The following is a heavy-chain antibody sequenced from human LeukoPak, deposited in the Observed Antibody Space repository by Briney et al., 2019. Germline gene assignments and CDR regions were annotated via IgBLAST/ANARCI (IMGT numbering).Heavy chain of an antibody. J-gene: IGHJ3*02. CDR3: TSTYYSNYAFDI. Sequence: GGSLRLSCAASGFTFSTHAMTWVRQASGKGLEWVGRIRSKPNSYATAYAASVKGKFTISRDDSKNTAYLQMNSLKTEDTAVYYCTSTYYSNYAFDIWGQGTVVTVSS. CDR2: IRSKPNSYAT. D-gene: IGHD4-11*01. CDR1: GFTFSTHA. V-gene: IGHV3-73*01.